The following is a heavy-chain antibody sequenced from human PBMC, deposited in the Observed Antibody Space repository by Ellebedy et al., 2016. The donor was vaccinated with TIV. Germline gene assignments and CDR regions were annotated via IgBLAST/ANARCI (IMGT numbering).Heavy chain of an antibody. Sequence: GESLKISCAASGFTFSSYSMNWVRQAPGKGLEWVSSISSSSSYIYYADSVKGRFTISRDNAKNSLYLQMTSLRAEDTAVYYCARDLDDSSGYYYPMNDYWGQGTLVTVSS. J-gene: IGHJ4*02. CDR3: ARDLDDSSGYYYPMNDY. D-gene: IGHD3-22*01. CDR1: GFTFSSYS. V-gene: IGHV3-21*01. CDR2: ISSSSSYI.